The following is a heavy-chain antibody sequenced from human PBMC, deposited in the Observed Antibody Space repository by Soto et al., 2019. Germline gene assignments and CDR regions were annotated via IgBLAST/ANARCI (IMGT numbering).Heavy chain of an antibody. CDR2: IYYSGST. J-gene: IGHJ5*02. CDR3: ARARIAAAGTSWWFDP. CDR1: GGSISSGGYY. Sequence: SETLSLTCTVSGGSISSGGYYWSWIRQHPGKGLEWIGYIYYSGSTYYNPSLKSRVTISVDTSKNQFSLKLSSVTAADTAVYYCARARIAAAGTSWWFDPWGQGTLVTVSS. V-gene: IGHV4-31*03. D-gene: IGHD6-13*01.